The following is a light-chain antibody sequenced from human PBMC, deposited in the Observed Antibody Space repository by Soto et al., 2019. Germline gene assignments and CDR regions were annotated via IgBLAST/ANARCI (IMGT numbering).Light chain of an antibody. J-gene: IGLJ1*01. Sequence: QAVLTQPASVSGSPGQSITISCTATSSDVGSFNYVSWYQHHPGKAPKLMIYEVTSRPSRVSNRFSGSKSGNTASLTISGLQAEDEADYYCVSYATSTTLYVFGSGTKVTVL. V-gene: IGLV2-14*01. CDR2: EVT. CDR3: VSYATSTTLYV. CDR1: SSDVGSFNY.